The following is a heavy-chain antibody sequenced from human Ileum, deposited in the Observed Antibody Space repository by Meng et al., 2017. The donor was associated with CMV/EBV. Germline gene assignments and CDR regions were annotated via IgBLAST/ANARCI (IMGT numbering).Heavy chain of an antibody. CDR1: GLTLSRYW. CDR3: VRDIPGDIDYVFDY. Sequence: GESLKISYAASGLTLSRYWMHWVRQVPGKGPMWVSRITHDGNSAIYADPVKGRFTASRDSTKNTLYLQMNSLRADDTAVYYCVRDIPGDIDYVFDYWGQGAQVTVSS. V-gene: IGHV3-74*01. D-gene: IGHD4-17*01. J-gene: IGHJ4*02. CDR2: ITHDGNSA.